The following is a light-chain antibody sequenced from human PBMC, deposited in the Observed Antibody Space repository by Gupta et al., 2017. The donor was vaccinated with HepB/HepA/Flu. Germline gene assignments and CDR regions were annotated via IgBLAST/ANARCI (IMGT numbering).Light chain of an antibody. Sequence: EIVMTQSPATLSVSPGERATLSCRASQSVSSNLAWYQQIPGQAPRLLIYGASTRATGIPARFSGSGSGTEFTLTISSLQSEDFAVYYCQQDNNWPTFGQGTKLEIK. CDR1: QSVSSN. CDR2: GAS. CDR3: QQDNNWPT. J-gene: IGKJ2*01. V-gene: IGKV3-15*01.